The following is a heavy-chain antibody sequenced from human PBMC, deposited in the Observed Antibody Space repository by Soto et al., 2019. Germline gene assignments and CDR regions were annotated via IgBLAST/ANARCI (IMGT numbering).Heavy chain of an antibody. D-gene: IGHD3-3*01. CDR1: GYSFTSNW. Sequence: VESLKISCEGSGYSFTSNWITWVCQMPGKGLEWMGRIDPSDSYTKYSPSLQGHVTISVDKSTTTAYLQWSSLEASDTAMYYCGRLTSYDFSRVDVWGHGTTVTVSS. J-gene: IGHJ6*02. CDR3: GRLTSYDFSRVDV. CDR2: IDPSDSYT. V-gene: IGHV5-10-1*01.